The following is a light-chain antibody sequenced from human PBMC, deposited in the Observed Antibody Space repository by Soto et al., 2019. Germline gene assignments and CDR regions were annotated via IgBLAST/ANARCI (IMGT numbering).Light chain of an antibody. V-gene: IGKV1-9*01. CDR2: AAS. CDR3: QQRNSYPLT. CDR1: QGISSY. Sequence: DIQLTQSPSFLSASVGDRVTITCRASQGISSYLAWYQQKPGKAPKLLIYAASTLPSGVPSRFSGSGSGTEFALTNGSLQPEDFATYYCQQRNSYPLTFGGGTKVQIK. J-gene: IGKJ4*01.